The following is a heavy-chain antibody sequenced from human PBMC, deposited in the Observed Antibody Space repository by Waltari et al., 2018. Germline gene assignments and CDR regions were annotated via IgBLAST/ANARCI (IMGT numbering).Heavy chain of an antibody. CDR1: GDSMSGNYW. CDR3: ARDRGSGLYLDS. Sequence: QLQLQQSGPGVVKPSESLSLTCAVSGDSMSGNYWWNWVRQSPGKGLEWIGQVHRSGGTNYHPSFASRVTVSIDTSNNQFSLKMPSPTAADTAMYYCARDRGSGLYLDSWGQGTLVTVS. CDR2: VHRSGGT. J-gene: IGHJ4*02. D-gene: IGHD2-15*01. V-gene: IGHV4-4*02.